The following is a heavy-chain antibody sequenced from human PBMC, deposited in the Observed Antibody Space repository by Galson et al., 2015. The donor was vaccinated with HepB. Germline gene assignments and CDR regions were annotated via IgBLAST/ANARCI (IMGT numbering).Heavy chain of an antibody. CDR1: GFTFSSYA. Sequence: SLRLSCAASGFTFSSYAMSWVRQTPGKGLERVSVLSGSGDNIYYADSVKGRFTISRDNSKNTLYLQMNSLRAEDTAVYYCAKDSRVGCSTTTCYVFDMWGQGTRVTVSS. J-gene: IGHJ3*02. V-gene: IGHV3-23*01. CDR2: LSGSGDNI. CDR3: AKDSRVGCSTTTCYVFDM. D-gene: IGHD2-2*01.